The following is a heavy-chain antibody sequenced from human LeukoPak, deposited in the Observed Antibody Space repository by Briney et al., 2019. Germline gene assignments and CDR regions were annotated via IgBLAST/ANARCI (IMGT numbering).Heavy chain of an antibody. J-gene: IGHJ4*02. V-gene: IGHV3-23*01. CDR1: GFTFSSYA. D-gene: IGHD4-17*01. Sequence: GGSLRLSCAASGFTFSSYAMSWVRQAPGRGLEWVSAISGSGGSTYYADSVKGRFTISRDNSKNTLYLQMNSLRAEDTAVYYCARRMTTVTTGFDYWGQGTLVTVSS. CDR2: ISGSGGST. CDR3: ARRMTTVTTGFDY.